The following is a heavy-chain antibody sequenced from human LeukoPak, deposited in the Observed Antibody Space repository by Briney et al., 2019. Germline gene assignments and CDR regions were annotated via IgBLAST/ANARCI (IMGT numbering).Heavy chain of an antibody. J-gene: IGHJ4*02. CDR1: GYTFSSYG. CDR2: VSAFNGNT. D-gene: IGHD2-15*01. V-gene: IGHV1-18*01. Sequence: ASVKVSCKASGYTFSSYGIIWVRQAPGQGLEWMGWVSAFNGNTDYAPKLQGRVTMTTDTSTTTAYMELSSLTSDDTAGYYSAKRGGSYSHSDFWGQGTLVTVSS. CDR3: AKRGGSYSHSDF.